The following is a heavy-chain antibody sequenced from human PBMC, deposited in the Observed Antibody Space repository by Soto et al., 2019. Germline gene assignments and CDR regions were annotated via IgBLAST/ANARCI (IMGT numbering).Heavy chain of an antibody. D-gene: IGHD6-6*01. V-gene: IGHV2-5*02. J-gene: IGHJ4*02. CDR3: AHRRPYSNSPEYFFDY. Sequence: QITLKESGPTLVKPTQTLTLTCTFSGFSLSTSGVDVGWIRQPPGKALEWLALIYWDDDKRYSTSLKSRLTSTKHPSKNQVVLTMTNMDPLDTATYYCAHRRPYSNSPEYFFDYWGQGTLVTVSS. CDR1: GFSLSTSGVD. CDR2: IYWDDDK.